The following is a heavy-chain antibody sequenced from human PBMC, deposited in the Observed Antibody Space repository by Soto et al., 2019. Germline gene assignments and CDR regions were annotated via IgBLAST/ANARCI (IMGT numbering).Heavy chain of an antibody. CDR2: IIPIFGTT. J-gene: IGHJ4*02. CDR3: ARDLGSGYDPGDY. D-gene: IGHD5-12*01. Sequence: QVQLVQSGAEVKKPGSSVKVSCKTSGDIFSSYSISWVRQAPGQGLEWMGGIIPIFGTTNYAQRFHGRVTISADKCTSTVYMELYSLKTEDTAVYYCARDLGSGYDPGDYWRQGTLVTVSS. V-gene: IGHV1-69*14. CDR1: GDIFSSYS.